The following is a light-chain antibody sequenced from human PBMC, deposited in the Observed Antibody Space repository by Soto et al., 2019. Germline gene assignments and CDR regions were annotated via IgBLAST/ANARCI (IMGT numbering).Light chain of an antibody. CDR2: DAS. CDR3: QQYNGYFRT. V-gene: IGKV1-5*01. J-gene: IGKJ2*01. Sequence: DIQMTQSPSTLSASVGDRVTMTCRANQSISRWLAWYQQKPGKVPKLLIYDASNLESGVPSRFSGSGSGTEFTLSISSLQPEDFATYYCQQYNGYFRTFGQGTKVDIK. CDR1: QSISRW.